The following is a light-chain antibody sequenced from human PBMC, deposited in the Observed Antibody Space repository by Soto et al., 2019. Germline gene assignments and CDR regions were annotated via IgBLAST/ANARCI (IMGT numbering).Light chain of an antibody. CDR2: EVS. V-gene: IGLV2-8*01. Sequence: QPALTQPPSASGSPGQSVTISCTGTSSDVGGYRYVSWYQQHPGKAPKLMIYEVSERPSGVPDRFSGAKSGNTASLTVSGLQADDEADYYCSSYAGTNNLVFGGGTQLTVL. CDR3: SSYAGTNNLV. J-gene: IGLJ2*01. CDR1: SSDVGGYRY.